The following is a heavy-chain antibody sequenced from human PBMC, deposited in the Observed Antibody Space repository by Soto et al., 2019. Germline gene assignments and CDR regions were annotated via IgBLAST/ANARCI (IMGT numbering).Heavy chain of an antibody. CDR3: ARDIPDPSATYCTNGVCYAFDI. Sequence: ASVKVSCKASGYTFTSYGISWVRQAPGQGLEWMGWISAYNGNTNYAQKLQGRVTMNTDTSTSTAYMELRSLRSDDTAVYYCARDIPDPSATYCTNGVCYAFDIWGQGTMVTVSS. D-gene: IGHD2-8*01. V-gene: IGHV1-18*01. J-gene: IGHJ3*02. CDR2: ISAYNGNT. CDR1: GYTFTSYG.